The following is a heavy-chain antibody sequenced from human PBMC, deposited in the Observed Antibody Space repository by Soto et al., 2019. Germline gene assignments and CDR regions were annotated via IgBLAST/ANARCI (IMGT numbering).Heavy chain of an antibody. J-gene: IGHJ4*02. CDR1: GFTFSSYG. D-gene: IGHD2-15*01. CDR3: ARDKGLVVVVAATDDYFDY. V-gene: IGHV3-33*01. CDR2: IWYDGSNK. Sequence: QVQLVESGGGVVQPGRSLRLSCAASGFTFSSYGMHWVRQAPGKGLEWVAVIWYDGSNKYYADSVKGRFTISRDNSKNTLYLQMNSLRAEDTAVYYCARDKGLVVVVAATDDYFDYWGQGPLVTVSS.